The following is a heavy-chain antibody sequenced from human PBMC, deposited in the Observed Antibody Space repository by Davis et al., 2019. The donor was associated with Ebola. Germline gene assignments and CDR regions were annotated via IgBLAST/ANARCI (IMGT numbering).Heavy chain of an antibody. CDR3: ARVLLGTGYGMDV. CDR1: GYKFTNYY. J-gene: IGHJ6*02. V-gene: IGHV1-2*02. CDR2: INPNTGVT. Sequence: ASVKVSCKASGYKFTNYYIHWVRQAPGEGLEWMGWINPNTGVTNYARKFQGGVTITRDTSISTAYMELSRLRSDDTAVYYCARVLLGTGYGMDVWGQGTTVTVSS. D-gene: IGHD2-21*01.